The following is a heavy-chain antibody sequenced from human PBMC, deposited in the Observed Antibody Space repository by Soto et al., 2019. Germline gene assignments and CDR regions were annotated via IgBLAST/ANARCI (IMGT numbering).Heavy chain of an antibody. CDR2: IRSKAYGGTT. J-gene: IGHJ6*02. D-gene: IGHD6-19*01. CDR3: TRDAPSSGYSMDV. V-gene: IGHV3-49*03. Sequence: PGGSLRLSCTASGFTFGDYAMSWFRQAPGKGPEWVGFIRSKAYGGTTEYAASVKGRFTISRDDSKSIAYLQMNSLKTEDTAVYYCTRDAPSSGYSMDVLGQGTTVTVSS. CDR1: GFTFGDYA.